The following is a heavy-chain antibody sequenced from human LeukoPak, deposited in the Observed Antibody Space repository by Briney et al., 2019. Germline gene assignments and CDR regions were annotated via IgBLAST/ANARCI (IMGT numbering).Heavy chain of an antibody. J-gene: IGHJ4*02. V-gene: IGHV3-30-3*01. Sequence: GGSLRLSCAASGFTFSSYAMHWVRQAPGKGLEWVAVISYDGSNKYYADSVKGRFTISRDNSKNTLYLQMNSLRAEDTAVYYCARDGGYYDIFPYFDYWGQGTLVTISS. CDR3: ARDGGYYDIFPYFDY. D-gene: IGHD3-9*01. CDR1: GFTFSSYA. CDR2: ISYDGSNK.